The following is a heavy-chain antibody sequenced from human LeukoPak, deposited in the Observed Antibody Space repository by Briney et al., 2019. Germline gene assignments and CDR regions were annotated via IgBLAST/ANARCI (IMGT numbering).Heavy chain of an antibody. V-gene: IGHV4-59*01. D-gene: IGHD5-12*01. J-gene: IGHJ4*02. Sequence: PSETLSLTCTVSGGSITNYYWNWIRQPPGKGLEWIGYIYYSGSTNYNPSLKSRVTISVDTSKNQFSLRLTSVSAADTAVYYCARGFDSKSTYFDYWGQGTLLPVSS. CDR2: IYYSGST. CDR3: ARGFDSKSTYFDY. CDR1: GGSITNYY.